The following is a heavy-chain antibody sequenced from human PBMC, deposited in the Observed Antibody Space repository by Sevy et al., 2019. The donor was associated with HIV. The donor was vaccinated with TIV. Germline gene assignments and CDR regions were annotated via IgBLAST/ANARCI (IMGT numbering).Heavy chain of an antibody. V-gene: IGHV3-7*01. D-gene: IGHD3-16*02. J-gene: IGHJ3*02. Sequence: GGSLRLSCAASGFTFSSYWMSWVRQAPGKGLEWVANIKQDGSEKYYVDSVKGRFTISRDNAKNSLYLQMNSLRAEDTAVYYCAREVILRLGELSHTMGAFDIWGQGTMVTVSS. CDR2: IKQDGSEK. CDR3: AREVILRLGELSHTMGAFDI. CDR1: GFTFSSYW.